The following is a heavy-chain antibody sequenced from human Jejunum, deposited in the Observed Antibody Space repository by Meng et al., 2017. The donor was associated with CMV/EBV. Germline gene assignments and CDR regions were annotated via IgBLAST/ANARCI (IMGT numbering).Heavy chain of an antibody. CDR1: FTTYS. J-gene: IGHJ5*02. V-gene: IGHV3-30-3*01. Sequence: FTTYSINWVRHAVGEGLEWLGAILYDVSRIYYAGSVKGRLTISRDNSKNTLYLQINILRTRNAAVYDCATDSHSPPTYDFWSNNLFDPWGQGTLVTVSS. CDR2: ILYDVSRI. D-gene: IGHD3-3*01. CDR3: ATDSHSPPTYDFWSNNLFDP.